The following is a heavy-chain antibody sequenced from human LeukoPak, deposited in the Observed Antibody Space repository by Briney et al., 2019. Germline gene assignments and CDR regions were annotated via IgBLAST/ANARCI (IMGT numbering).Heavy chain of an antibody. CDR1: GYTFTGYY. V-gene: IGHV1-2*02. J-gene: IGHJ3*02. CDR2: INPNSGGT. Sequence: ASVKVSCKASGYTFTGYYMYWVRQAPGQGLEWMGWINPNSGGTNYAQKFQGRVTMTRDTSISTACMELSGLRSDDTAVYYCARAVAEAFDIWGQGTMVTVSS. CDR3: ARAVAEAFDI. D-gene: IGHD6-19*01.